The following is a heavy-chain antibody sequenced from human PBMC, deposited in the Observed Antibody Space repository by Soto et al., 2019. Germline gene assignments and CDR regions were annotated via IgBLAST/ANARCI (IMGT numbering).Heavy chain of an antibody. CDR2: IYYNGNT. J-gene: IGHJ4*02. CDR1: GGSVSSGSFY. D-gene: IGHD1-26*01. Sequence: QVQLHESGTGLVKSSETLSLMCSVSGGSVSSGSFYWSWIRQPPGKGLEWIGHIYYNGNTKYSPSLKSRLPISVDTSNNRFSLTLRSVTAADTAVYFCARLYYSAHSGSYYFDYWGQGAPVTVSS. CDR3: ARLYYSAHSGSYYFDY. V-gene: IGHV4-61*01.